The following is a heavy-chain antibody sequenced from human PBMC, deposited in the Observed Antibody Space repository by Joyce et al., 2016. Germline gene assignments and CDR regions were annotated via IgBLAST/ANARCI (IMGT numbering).Heavy chain of an antibody. CDR1: GFSFSGYY. J-gene: IGHJ4*02. Sequence: QVQLVQSGAEVNNPGASVKVSCKASGFSFSGYYIHWVRQAPGQGLEWMGWINPDRGDTIYAQKFQGRVTMTRDTSISTVYLELGRLTSDDTALYYCAREYGGTFYFDYWGQVTLVTVSS. V-gene: IGHV1-2*02. CDR2: INPDRGDT. CDR3: AREYGGTFYFDY. D-gene: IGHD4-23*01.